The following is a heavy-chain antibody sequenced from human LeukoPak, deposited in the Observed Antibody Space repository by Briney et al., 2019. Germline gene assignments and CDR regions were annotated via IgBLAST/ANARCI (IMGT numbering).Heavy chain of an antibody. CDR1: GYTFTSYY. V-gene: IGHV1-46*01. J-gene: IGHJ3*02. CDR3: ASAGSPTGAFDI. D-gene: IGHD6-13*01. CDR2: INPSGGST. Sequence: ASVKVSCKASGYTFTSYYMHWVRQAPGQGLEWMGMINPSGGSTSYAQKFQGRVTMTRDTSTSTVYMELSSLRSEDTAVYYCASAGSPTGAFDIWGQGTMVTVSS.